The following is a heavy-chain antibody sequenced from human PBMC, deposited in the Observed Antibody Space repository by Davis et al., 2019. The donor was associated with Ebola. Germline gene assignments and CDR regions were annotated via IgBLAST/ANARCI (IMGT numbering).Heavy chain of an antibody. CDR1: GFTFNTYG. D-gene: IGHD3-22*01. Sequence: PGGSLRLSRAASGFTFNTYGMHWVRQAPGKGLDWVAVISYYDGSNKKYGDSVKGRFTISRDNSKNMLYLQMNSLRLEETAVYHCAKDGPVPNYYHSSGYSLAIDHWGQGTLVTVSS. V-gene: IGHV3-30*18. CDR3: AKDGPVPNYYHSSGYSLAIDH. CDR2: ISYYDGSNK. J-gene: IGHJ4*02.